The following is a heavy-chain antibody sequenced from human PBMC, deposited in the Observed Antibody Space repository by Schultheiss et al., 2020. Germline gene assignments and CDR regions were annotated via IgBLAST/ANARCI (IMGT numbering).Heavy chain of an antibody. CDR1: GFTFRSYG. CDR3: AREGQHLGFDY. V-gene: IGHV3-30*03. CDR2: ISYDETNK. D-gene: IGHD6-13*01. Sequence: GGSLRLSCAASGFTFRSYGMHWVRQAPGKGLEWVALISYDETNKYYADSVKGRFTISRDHSKNTLWLQMNSLRAEDTAVYYCAREGQHLGFDYWGQGTLVTVSS. J-gene: IGHJ4*02.